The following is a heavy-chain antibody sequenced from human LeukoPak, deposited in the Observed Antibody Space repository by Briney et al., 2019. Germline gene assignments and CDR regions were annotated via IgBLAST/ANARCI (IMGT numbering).Heavy chain of an antibody. CDR1: GFTFSSYS. V-gene: IGHV3-21*01. CDR3: ARAVDNCSSTSCSLYYYYGMDV. J-gene: IGHJ6*02. CDR2: ISSSSSYI. D-gene: IGHD2-2*01. Sequence: PGGSLRLSCAASGFTFSSYSMNWVRQAPGKGLEWVSSISSSSSYIYYADSVKGRFTISRDNAKNSLYLQMNSLRAEDTAVYYCARAVDNCSSTSCSLYYYYGMDVWGQGTTVTVSS.